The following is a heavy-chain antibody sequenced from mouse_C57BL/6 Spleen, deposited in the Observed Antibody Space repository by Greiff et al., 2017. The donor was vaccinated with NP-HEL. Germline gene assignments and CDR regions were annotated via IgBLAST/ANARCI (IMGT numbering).Heavy chain of an antibody. CDR3: SSMVKGFAY. Sequence: QVQLQQPGAELVRPGTSEKLSCKASGYTFTSYWMHWVKQRPGQGLEWIGVIDPSDSYTNYNQKFKGKATLTVDTSSSTAYMQLSSLTSEDSAVYYCSSMVKGFAYWGQGTLVTVSA. D-gene: IGHD2-2*01. CDR1: GYTFTSYW. J-gene: IGHJ3*01. V-gene: IGHV1-59*01. CDR2: IDPSDSYT.